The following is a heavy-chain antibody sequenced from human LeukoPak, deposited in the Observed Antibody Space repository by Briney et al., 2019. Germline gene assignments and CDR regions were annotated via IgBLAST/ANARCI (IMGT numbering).Heavy chain of an antibody. Sequence: GGSLRLSCVASGFNFSTYWMNWVRQAPGKGLEWVSYISRSDSNIYYADSVKGRFTISRDNAKNSLYLQMNSLRDEDTAVYYCARRDAHDYWGPGTLVTVSS. V-gene: IGHV3-48*02. CDR3: ARRDAHDY. J-gene: IGHJ4*02. D-gene: IGHD2-2*01. CDR1: GFNFSTYW. CDR2: ISRSDSNI.